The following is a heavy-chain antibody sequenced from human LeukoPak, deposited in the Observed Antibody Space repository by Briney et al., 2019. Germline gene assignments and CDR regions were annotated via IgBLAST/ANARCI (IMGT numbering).Heavy chain of an antibody. CDR2: INAGNGNT. Sequence: ASVKVSCKASGYTFTSCAMHWVRQAPGQRLEWMGWINAGNGNTKYSQRFQGRVTITRDTSASTAYMELSSLRSEDTAVYYCARSGQWHNTGYYFDYWGQGTLVTVSS. CDR1: GYTFTSCA. V-gene: IGHV1-3*01. D-gene: IGHD6-19*01. J-gene: IGHJ4*02. CDR3: ARSGQWHNTGYYFDY.